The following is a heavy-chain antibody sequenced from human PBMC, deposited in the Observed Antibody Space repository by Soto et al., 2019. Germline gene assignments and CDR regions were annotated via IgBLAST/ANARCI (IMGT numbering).Heavy chain of an antibody. J-gene: IGHJ6*02. Sequence: QVQLQQWGAGLLKPSETLSLTCAVYGGSFSGYYWSWIRQPPGKALEWLGETNHSGSTNYNPSPKRRFTRSVDTSKNQFYRKLSSVTAADTAVYYCARVGYCSSTSCYHYGLDVWGQATTVTVSS. CDR2: TNHSGST. D-gene: IGHD2-2*01. CDR1: GGSFSGYY. CDR3: ARVGYCSSTSCYHYGLDV. V-gene: IGHV4-34*01.